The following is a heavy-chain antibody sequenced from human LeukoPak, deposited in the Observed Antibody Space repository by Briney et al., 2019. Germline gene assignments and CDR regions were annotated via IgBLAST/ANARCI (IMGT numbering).Heavy chain of an antibody. J-gene: IGHJ4*02. D-gene: IGHD6-19*01. Sequence: GGSLRPSCAASGFTFSSHSMNWVRQAPGKGLEWISYISTSSSTIHYADSVKGRFTISRDNAKNSLFLQMGSLRAEDTAVYYCARSHSSGWGPFDYWGQGTLVTVSS. CDR2: ISTSSSTI. V-gene: IGHV3-48*01. CDR3: ARSHSSGWGPFDY. CDR1: GFTFSSHS.